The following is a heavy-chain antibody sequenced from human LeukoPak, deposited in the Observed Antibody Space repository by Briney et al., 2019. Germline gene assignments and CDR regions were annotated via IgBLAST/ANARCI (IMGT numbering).Heavy chain of an antibody. CDR2: IIWNGVNT. CDR3: AELGITMIGGV. CDR1: GFTFDDYA. D-gene: IGHD3-10*02. Sequence: GGSLRLSCAASGFTFDDYAMNWVRQVPGKGLEWVAGIIWNGVNTAYADFVKGRFTISRDNAKNSLYLQMNSLRAEDTAVYYCAELGITMIGGVWGKGTTVTISS. V-gene: IGHV3-20*04. J-gene: IGHJ6*04.